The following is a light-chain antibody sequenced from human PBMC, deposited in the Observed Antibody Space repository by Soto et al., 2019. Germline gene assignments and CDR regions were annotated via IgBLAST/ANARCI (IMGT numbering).Light chain of an antibody. J-gene: IGKJ5*01. V-gene: IGKV3-11*01. Sequence: EIVLTRSPGTLSLSPGERATLSCRASQSVRSSYLAWYQQKPGQAPRLLIYDASNRATGIPARFSGSGSGTDFTLTISSLEPEDFAVYYCQQRSNWPPITFGQGTRLEIK. CDR3: QQRSNWPPIT. CDR2: DAS. CDR1: QSVRSSY.